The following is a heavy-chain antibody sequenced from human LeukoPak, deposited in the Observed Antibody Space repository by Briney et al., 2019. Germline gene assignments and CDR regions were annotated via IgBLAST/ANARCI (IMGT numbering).Heavy chain of an antibody. CDR3: AKDLSWSGGYFDY. CDR2: ISGSGGST. J-gene: IGHJ4*02. V-gene: IGHV3-23*01. Sequence: GGSLRLSCAASGFTFDDYAVHWVRQAPGKGLEWVSAISGSGGSTYYADSVKGRFTISRDNSKNTLYLQMNSLRAEDTAVYYCAKDLSWSGGYFDYWGQGTLVTVSS. D-gene: IGHD6-13*01. CDR1: GFTFDDYA.